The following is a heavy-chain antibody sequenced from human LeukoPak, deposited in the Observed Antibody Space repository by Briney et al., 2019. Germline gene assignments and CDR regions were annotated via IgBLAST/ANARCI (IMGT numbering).Heavy chain of an antibody. J-gene: IGHJ1*01. CDR2: IYIKST. V-gene: IGHV4-59*01. CDR1: GGSISTFS. D-gene: IGHD6-19*01. Sequence: SQTLSLTCTVSGGSISTFSWSWIRQFPGKGLEWIGSIYIKSTNYNPSLKSRVAISVDTSKNQFSLRLDSVTTADTAVYYCARDTTVASGMQYWGQGTLVTVSS. CDR3: ARDTTVASGMQY.